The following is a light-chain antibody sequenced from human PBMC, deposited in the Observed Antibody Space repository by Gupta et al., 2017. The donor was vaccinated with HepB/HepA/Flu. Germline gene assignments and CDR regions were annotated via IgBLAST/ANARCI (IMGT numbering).Light chain of an antibody. V-gene: IGKV1-39*01. J-gene: IGKJ4*01. Sequence: DIPMTQSPSSLSASVGDRVTITCRASQSISSYVHGYQQKPGKAPKLRSYAASSLQSGVPSRGSGSGSGTDVTLTIRSLQPEDFATYDCPTSYSTSLTFGRGTTVEIK. CDR1: QSISSY. CDR3: PTSYSTSLT. CDR2: AAS.